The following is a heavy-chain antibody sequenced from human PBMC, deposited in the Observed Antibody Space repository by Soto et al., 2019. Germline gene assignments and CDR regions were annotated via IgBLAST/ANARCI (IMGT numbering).Heavy chain of an antibody. Sequence: GGSLRLSCAASGFSFSSDSMGWVRQAPGKGLEWVSSISSSGSFKNYADSVKGRFTISRDNAKNSLYLQMSVLKDEDTAVSYSAPDPPPAPTLSWLDSWGQGTLVTVSS. CDR1: GFSFSSDS. CDR3: APDPPPAPTLSWLDS. D-gene: IGHD3-16*01. J-gene: IGHJ5*01. CDR2: ISSSGSFK. V-gene: IGHV3-21*01.